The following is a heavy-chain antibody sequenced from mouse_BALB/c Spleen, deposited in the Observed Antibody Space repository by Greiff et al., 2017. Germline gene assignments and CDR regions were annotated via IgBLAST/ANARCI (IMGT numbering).Heavy chain of an antibody. J-gene: IGHJ2*01. Sequence: VQLQESGAELVGPGTSVKISCKASGYSFTNYWLGWVKQRPGHGLEWIGDIYPGSGNTYYNEKFKGKTTLTADKSSSTAYMQLSSLTSEDSAVYFCAREGTAKGYWGQGTTLTVSS. CDR3: AREGTAKGY. D-gene: IGHD1-2*01. CDR1: GYSFTNYW. CDR2: IYPGSGNT. V-gene: IGHV1-63*01.